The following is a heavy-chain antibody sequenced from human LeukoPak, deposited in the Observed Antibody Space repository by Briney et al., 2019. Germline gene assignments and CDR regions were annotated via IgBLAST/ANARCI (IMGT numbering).Heavy chain of an antibody. V-gene: IGHV4-61*02. CDR1: HVSVTDDNYY. CDR3: ASEKWETGLRAFDI. D-gene: IGHD1-26*01. Sequence: SETLSLTCSVSHVSVTDDNYYWNWIRQSAGKELEWIGRIFGRGNTLYNPSLKSRVAISLDTSRNQVSLKLTSVSAADTAVYYCASEKWETGLRAFDIWAKEQRSPSLQ. J-gene: IGHJ3*02. CDR2: IFGRGNT.